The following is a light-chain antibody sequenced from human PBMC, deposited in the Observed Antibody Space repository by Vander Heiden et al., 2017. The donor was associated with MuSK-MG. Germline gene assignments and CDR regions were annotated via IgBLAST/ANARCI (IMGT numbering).Light chain of an antibody. CDR2: KAS. V-gene: IGKV1-5*03. Sequence: DIQMTQSPSTLSASVGDRVTITCRASQSISSWLAWYQQKPGRAPKLLIYKASNLASGVPSSFSGSGSGTEFTLTINNLHPDDSATYFCQHVNGDSRTFGQGTKVEIK. CDR3: QHVNGDSRT. J-gene: IGKJ1*01. CDR1: QSISSW.